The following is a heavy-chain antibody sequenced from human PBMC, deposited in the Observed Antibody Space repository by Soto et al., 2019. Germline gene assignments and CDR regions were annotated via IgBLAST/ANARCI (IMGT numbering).Heavy chain of an antibody. J-gene: IGHJ4*02. D-gene: IGHD2-2*01. Sequence: EVQLVESGGGLVQPGGSLRVSCAASGFTFSDHHMDWVRRAPGKGLEWVARTRNKAHSYTSEYAASVKGRFTISRDDSENSLSLLISSLKTEDTAVYYCVRERCSSIDCTRGVFDYWGQGTLVTVSS. CDR1: GFTFSDHH. CDR3: VRERCSSIDCTRGVFDY. CDR2: TRNKAHSYTS. V-gene: IGHV3-72*01.